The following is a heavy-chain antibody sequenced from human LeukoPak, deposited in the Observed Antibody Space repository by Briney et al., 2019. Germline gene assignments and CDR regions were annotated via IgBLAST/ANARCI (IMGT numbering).Heavy chain of an antibody. CDR2: IYYSGST. J-gene: IGHJ3*02. CDR1: GGSISSGDYY. V-gene: IGHV4-30-4*01. CDR3: ARGAYYYENDAFDI. Sequence: PSETLSLTCTVSGGSISSGDYYWSWIRQPPGKGLEWIGYIYYSGSTYCNPSLKSRVTISVDTSKNQFSLKLSSVTAADTAVYYCARGAYYYENDAFDIWGQGTMVTVSS. D-gene: IGHD3-22*01.